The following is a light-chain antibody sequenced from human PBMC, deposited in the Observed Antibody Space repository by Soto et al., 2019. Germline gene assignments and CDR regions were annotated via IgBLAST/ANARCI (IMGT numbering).Light chain of an antibody. CDR2: EVT. Sequence: QSALTQPASVSGSPGQSITISCTGTSSDVGGYNYVSWSQQHPGKAPKLIIYEVTYRPSGVSNRFSGSKSGNTASLTISGLQAEDEADYYCSSYTTSSTVVFGGGTKLTVL. CDR1: SSDVGGYNY. V-gene: IGLV2-14*01. J-gene: IGLJ2*01. CDR3: SSYTTSSTVV.